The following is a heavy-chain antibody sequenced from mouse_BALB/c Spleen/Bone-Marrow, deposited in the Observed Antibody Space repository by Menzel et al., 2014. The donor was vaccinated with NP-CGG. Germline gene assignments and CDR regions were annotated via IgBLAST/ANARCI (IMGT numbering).Heavy chain of an antibody. Sequence: EVKLVESGGGLVKPGGSLKLSCAASGFAFSSYDMSWVRQTPEKRLEWVAYISSGGGSTYYSDTVKGRFTISRDNAKNTLYLQMSSLKSEVTAMYYCARQILRGFAYWGQGTLVTVSA. V-gene: IGHV5-12-1*01. CDR1: GFAFSSYD. D-gene: IGHD1-1*01. J-gene: IGHJ3*01. CDR2: ISSGGGST. CDR3: ARQILRGFAY.